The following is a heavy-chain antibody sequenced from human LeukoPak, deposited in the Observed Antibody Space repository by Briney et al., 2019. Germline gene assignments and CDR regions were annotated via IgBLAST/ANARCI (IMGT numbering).Heavy chain of an antibody. CDR3: AKRGVVIRVILVGFHKEAYYFDS. J-gene: IGHJ4*02. D-gene: IGHD3-22*01. V-gene: IGHV3-23*01. Sequence: GGSLRLSCAASGFTFSSYWMTWVRQAPGKGLEWVAGISDTGGRTNYADSVKGRFTISRDNPKNTLYLQMNSLRAEDTAVYFCAKRGVVIRVILVGFHKEAYYFDSWGQGALVTVSS. CDR1: GFTFSSYW. CDR2: ISDTGGRT.